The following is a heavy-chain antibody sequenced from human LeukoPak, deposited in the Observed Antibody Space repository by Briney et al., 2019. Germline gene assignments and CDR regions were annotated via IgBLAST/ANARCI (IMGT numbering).Heavy chain of an antibody. CDR2: INHSGST. D-gene: IGHD3-3*01. J-gene: IGHJ5*02. CDR1: GGSISGYY. CDR3: ARVDDFWSGYYTGMKFDP. V-gene: IGHV4-34*01. Sequence: SETLSLTCTVSGGSISGYYWSWIRQPPGKGLEWIGEINHSGSTNYNPSLKSRVTISVDTSKNQFSLKLSSVTAADTAVYYCARVDDFWSGYYTGMKFDPWGQGTLVTVSS.